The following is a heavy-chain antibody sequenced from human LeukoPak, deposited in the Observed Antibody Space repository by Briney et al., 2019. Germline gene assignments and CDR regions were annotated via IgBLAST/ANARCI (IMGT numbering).Heavy chain of an antibody. D-gene: IGHD1-14*01. Sequence: GRSLRLSCAASGFTFSSYGMHWVRQAPGKGLEWVSVIYSSGSTYYADSVKGRFTISRDNSKNTLYLQMNSLRAEDTAVYYCARDYGTLDYWGQGTLVTVSS. V-gene: IGHV3-NL1*01. CDR1: GFTFSSYG. J-gene: IGHJ4*02. CDR2: IYSSGST. CDR3: ARDYGTLDY.